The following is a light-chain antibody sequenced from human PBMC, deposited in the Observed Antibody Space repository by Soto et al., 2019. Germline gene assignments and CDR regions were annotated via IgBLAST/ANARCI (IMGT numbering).Light chain of an antibody. CDR3: QQYDNFPV. J-gene: IGKJ1*01. Sequence: DIQMTQSPSSLSASVGDRVTITCQASQDISNYLNWYQQKPGKAPKLLIYDASNLETGVPSRFSGSGSGTDFTFTIDSLQPEDIATYYCQQYDNFPVFGPGTKVDI. V-gene: IGKV1-33*01. CDR2: DAS. CDR1: QDISNY.